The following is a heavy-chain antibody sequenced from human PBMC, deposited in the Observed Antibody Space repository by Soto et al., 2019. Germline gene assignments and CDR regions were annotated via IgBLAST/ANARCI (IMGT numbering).Heavy chain of an antibody. CDR2: ISSSSSYI. Sequence: GGSLRLSCAASGFTFSSYSMNWVRQAPGKGLEWVSSISSSSSYIYYADSVKGRFTISRDNAKNSLYLQMNSLRAEDTAVYYCARDLGYCSGGSCYSDGGSDYWGQGTLVTVSS. CDR1: GFTFSSYS. D-gene: IGHD2-15*01. V-gene: IGHV3-21*01. CDR3: ARDLGYCSGGSCYSDGGSDY. J-gene: IGHJ4*02.